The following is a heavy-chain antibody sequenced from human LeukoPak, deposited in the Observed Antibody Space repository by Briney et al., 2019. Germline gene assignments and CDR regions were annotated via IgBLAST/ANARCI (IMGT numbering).Heavy chain of an antibody. CDR3: AKDNVAAAGRYFDY. CDR1: GFTFSNYG. V-gene: IGHV3-30*18. Sequence: GGSLRLSCAASGFTFSNYGMHWVRQAPGKGLEWVALISYDGSNKYFADSVKGRFTISRDNSKNTLYLQMHSLRAEDTAVHYCAKDNVAAAGRYFDYWGQGTLVTVSS. J-gene: IGHJ4*02. D-gene: IGHD6-13*01. CDR2: ISYDGSNK.